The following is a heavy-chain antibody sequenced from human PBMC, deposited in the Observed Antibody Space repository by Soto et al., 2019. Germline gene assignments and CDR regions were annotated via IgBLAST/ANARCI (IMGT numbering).Heavy chain of an antibody. CDR3: ARGPRITIFGVVIIPADYYYGMDV. V-gene: IGHV1-2*04. Sequence: ASVKVSCKASGYTFTGYYMHWVRQAPGQGLEWMGWINPNSGGTNYAQKFQGWVTMTRDTSISTAYMELSRLRSDDTAVYYCARGPRITIFGVVIIPADYYYGMDVWGQGTTVTVSS. CDR1: GYTFTGYY. D-gene: IGHD3-3*01. J-gene: IGHJ6*02. CDR2: INPNSGGT.